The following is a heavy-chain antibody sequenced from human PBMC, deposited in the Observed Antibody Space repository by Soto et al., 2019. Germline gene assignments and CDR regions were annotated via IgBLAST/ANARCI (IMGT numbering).Heavy chain of an antibody. CDR1: GGSISSGGYY. V-gene: IGHV4-31*03. CDR3: AGDPITITMVRGVISPSGMDV. Sequence: QVQLQESGPGLVKPSQTLSLTCTVSGGSISSGGYYWSWIRQHPGKGLEWIGYIYYSGSTYYNPSLKSRVTISVDTSKNQFSLKLSSVTAADTAVYYCAGDPITITMVRGVISPSGMDVWGQGTTVTVSS. CDR2: IYYSGST. J-gene: IGHJ6*02. D-gene: IGHD3-10*01.